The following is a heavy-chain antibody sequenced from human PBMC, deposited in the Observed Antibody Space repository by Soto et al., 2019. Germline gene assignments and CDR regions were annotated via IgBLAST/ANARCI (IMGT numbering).Heavy chain of an antibody. J-gene: IGHJ5*01. CDR1: GYTFTSYG. D-gene: IGHD6-13*01. CDR3: ACAPRSSWYAS. CDR2: ISAYNGNT. V-gene: IGHV1-18*01. Sequence: QVQLVQSGAEVKKPGASVKVSCKASGYTFTSYGISWVRQAPGQGLEWMGWISAYNGNTNYAQKLQGRVTMTTDTSTGTAAMCLRSLRTDDTAVYYGACAPRSSWYASWGQGTLVTVSS.